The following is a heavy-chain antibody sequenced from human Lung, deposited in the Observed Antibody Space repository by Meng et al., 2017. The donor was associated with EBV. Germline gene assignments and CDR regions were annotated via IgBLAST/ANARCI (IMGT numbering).Heavy chain of an antibody. Sequence: LVQTGAEVKKPGASVMVSCKASGYTFTHHGISWIRQAPGQGLEWMGWISCYNGDTNYAQKLQGRVTMTTDTSTNTAYMDLRGLRSDDTAVYYCARDPSNTSGRYAYFDYWGQGTLVTVSS. CDR2: ISCYNGDT. J-gene: IGHJ4*02. CDR3: ARDPSNTSGRYAYFDY. V-gene: IGHV1-18*01. D-gene: IGHD6-19*01. CDR1: GYTFTHHG.